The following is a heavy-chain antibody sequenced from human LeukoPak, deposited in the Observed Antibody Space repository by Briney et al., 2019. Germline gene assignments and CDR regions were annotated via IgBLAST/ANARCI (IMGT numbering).Heavy chain of an antibody. CDR2: IYPGDSDT. J-gene: IGHJ6*04. CDR3: ARQAGSGSYRHYYYGMGV. CDR1: GYSFTSYW. D-gene: IGHD3-10*01. Sequence: GESLKISCKGSGYSFTSYWIGWVRQMPGKGLEWMGIIYPGDSDTRYSPSFQGQVTISADKSISTAYLQWSSLKASDTAMYYCARQAGSGSYRHYYYGMGVWGKGTTVTVSS. V-gene: IGHV5-51*01.